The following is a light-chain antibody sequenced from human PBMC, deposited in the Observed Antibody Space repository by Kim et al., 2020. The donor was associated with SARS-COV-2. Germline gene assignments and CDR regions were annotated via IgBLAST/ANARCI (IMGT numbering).Light chain of an antibody. CDR1: RLGNKY. J-gene: IGLJ2*01. CDR3: QAWDSTTVI. Sequence: SVSPGQTVSITCSGDRLGNKYACWYQQGPGQSPVLVIYQDYKRPSGIPGRFSGSNSGNTATLTISGTQALDEADYYCQAWDSTTVIFGGGTQLTVL. V-gene: IGLV3-1*01. CDR2: QDY.